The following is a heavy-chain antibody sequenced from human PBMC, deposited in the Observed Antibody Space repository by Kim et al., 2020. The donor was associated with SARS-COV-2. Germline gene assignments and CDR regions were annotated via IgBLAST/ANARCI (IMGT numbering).Heavy chain of an antibody. V-gene: IGHV3-23*01. D-gene: IGHD6-6*01. CDR3: AKELRADTSSLDY. Sequence: YADSVKARYTFSRDNSTNPLSLEMHSLRAEDTALYYCAKELRADTSSLDYWGQGTLVTVSS. J-gene: IGHJ4*02.